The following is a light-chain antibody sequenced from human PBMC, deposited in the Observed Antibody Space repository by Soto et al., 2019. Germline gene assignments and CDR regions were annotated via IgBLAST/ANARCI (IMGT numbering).Light chain of an antibody. CDR3: QVWDSSNYV. Sequence: SYELTQPLSVSVALGQTARITCGGNNIGRKNVHWYQQKPGQAPVVVIYSDSNRPSGIPERFSGSNSGNTATLTISRAQAGDEADYYCQVWDSSNYVFGTGTKLTVL. V-gene: IGLV3-9*01. J-gene: IGLJ1*01. CDR2: SDS. CDR1: NIGRKN.